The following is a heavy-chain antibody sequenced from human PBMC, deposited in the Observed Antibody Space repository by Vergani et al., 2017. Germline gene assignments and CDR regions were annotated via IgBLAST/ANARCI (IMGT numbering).Heavy chain of an antibody. J-gene: IGHJ4*02. V-gene: IGHV3-30*02. Sequence: QVQLVESGGGVVQRGGSLRLSCATSGFTLSNYDMQWIRQGPGKGREFVAFIQFDGSNQYYADSVKGRFTLSRDFSKNTLYLQMNSLRTDDTATYYCAKHFRGWGIYYWGQGTQVIVSS. CDR3: AKHFRGWGIYY. CDR1: GFTLSNYD. CDR2: IQFDGSNQ. D-gene: IGHD3-16*01.